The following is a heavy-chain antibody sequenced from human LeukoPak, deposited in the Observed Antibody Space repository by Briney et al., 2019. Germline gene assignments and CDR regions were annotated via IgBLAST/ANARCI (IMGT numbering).Heavy chain of an antibody. CDR1: GYTFGSYD. CDR3: AKGGTMVRGVNPLGDYGMDV. CDR2: MHPNT. Sequence: ASVKVSCKDSGYTFGSYDINWVRQATGQGLEWMGWMHPNTGYAQKFQGRVTMTRDTSISTAYMELRSLRSEDTVVYYCAKGGTMVRGVNPLGDYGMDVWGQGTTVTVSS. V-gene: IGHV1-8*01. J-gene: IGHJ6*02. D-gene: IGHD3-10*01.